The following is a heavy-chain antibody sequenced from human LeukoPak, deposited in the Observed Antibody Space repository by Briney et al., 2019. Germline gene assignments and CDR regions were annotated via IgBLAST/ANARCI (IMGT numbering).Heavy chain of an antibody. J-gene: IGHJ4*02. V-gene: IGHV4-59*01. CDR2: ISNSGST. Sequence: PSETLSLTCPVSGASIISYFWNWLRQPPGKGLEWIGYISNSGSTKYNPSLKSRVTISVDSSKSQFYLRLTYVTSADTAVYYCAKSSSWDQFASWGQGTLVIVSS. CDR1: GASIISYF. D-gene: IGHD6-13*01. CDR3: AKSSSWDQFAS.